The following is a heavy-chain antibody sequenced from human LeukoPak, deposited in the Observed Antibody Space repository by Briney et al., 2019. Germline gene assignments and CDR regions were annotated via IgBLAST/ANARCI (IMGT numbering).Heavy chain of an antibody. D-gene: IGHD3-22*01. V-gene: IGHV3-30*01. CDR1: GFTFSSYA. CDR3: ARDLTGWGESSGYSDY. CDR2: ISYDGINK. J-gene: IGHJ4*02. Sequence: GRSLRLSCAASGFTFSSYAMHWVRQAPGKGLEWVALISYDGINKFYEDSVKGRFTISRDNSKNTLFLQVNSLRAEDTAVYYCARDLTGWGESSGYSDYWGQGTLVTVSS.